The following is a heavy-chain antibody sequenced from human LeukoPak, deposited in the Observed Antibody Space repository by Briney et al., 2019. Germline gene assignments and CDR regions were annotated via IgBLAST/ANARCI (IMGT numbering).Heavy chain of an antibody. V-gene: IGHV3-23*01. CDR3: AKVRTYFYHGLDV. CDR2: ISGTTSGT. D-gene: IGHD1-14*01. CDR1: GFTFSTCA. J-gene: IGHJ6*02. Sequence: GGSLRLSCAASGFTFSTCAMSWVRQAPGNGLEWVSGISGTTSGTYYADSVKGRFTISRDNSKNTLFLQVNSLRAEDTAVYYCAKVRTYFYHGLDVWGQGTTVTVSS.